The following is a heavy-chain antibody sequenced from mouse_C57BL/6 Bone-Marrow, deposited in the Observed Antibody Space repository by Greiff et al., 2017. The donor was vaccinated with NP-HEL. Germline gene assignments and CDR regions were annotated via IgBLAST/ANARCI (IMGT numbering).Heavy chain of an antibody. CDR1: GYTFTSYG. Sequence: VQLVESGAELARPGASVKLSCKASGYTFTSYGISWVKQRTGQGLEWIGEIYPRSGNTYYNEKFKGKATLTADKSSSTAYMELRSLTSEDSAVYFCARSTMVPYFDYWGKGTTLTVSS. V-gene: IGHV1-81*01. CDR3: ARSTMVPYFDY. CDR2: IYPRSGNT. J-gene: IGHJ2*01. D-gene: IGHD2-2*01.